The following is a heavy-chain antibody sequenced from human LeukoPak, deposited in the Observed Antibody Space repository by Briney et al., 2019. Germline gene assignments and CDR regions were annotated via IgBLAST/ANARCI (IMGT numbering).Heavy chain of an antibody. CDR2: XGDNGDST. CDR3: AKYDYGGNPNEYYFDY. Sequence: XVRQARGXXXXXXXTXGDNGDSTYYADSVKGRFTISRDNSKNTLYLQMNSLRAEDTAIYYCAKYDYGGNPNEYYFDYWGQGTLVTVSS. J-gene: IGHJ4*02. V-gene: IGHV3-23*01. D-gene: IGHD4-23*01.